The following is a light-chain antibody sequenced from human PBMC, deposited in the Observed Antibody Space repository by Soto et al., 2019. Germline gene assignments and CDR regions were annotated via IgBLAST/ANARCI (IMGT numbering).Light chain of an antibody. CDR2: ENN. V-gene: IGLV1-51*02. Sequence: QSVLTQPPSVSAAPGQKVTISCAGSSSNIGNNYVSWYQQLPGTAPKLLIYENNKRPSGIPDRFSGSKSGTSATLGITGLQTGDEADYYCGTWDSSLSAYVSGTGTNVTVL. J-gene: IGLJ1*01. CDR1: SSNIGNNY. CDR3: GTWDSSLSAYV.